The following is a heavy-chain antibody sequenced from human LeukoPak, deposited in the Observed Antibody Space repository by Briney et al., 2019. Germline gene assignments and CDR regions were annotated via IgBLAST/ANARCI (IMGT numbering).Heavy chain of an antibody. Sequence: PGRSLRLSCAASEFTFSSYAMQWVRQAPGKGLEWVSGINVSGGSTWYADSVKGRFTISRDNSKNTLYLQMNSLRAEDTAVYYCAKYVSAKGPPYALDVWGQGTTVTVSS. CDR3: AKYVSAKGPPYALDV. V-gene: IGHV3-23*01. CDR2: INVSGGST. J-gene: IGHJ6*02. D-gene: IGHD2/OR15-2a*01. CDR1: EFTFSSYA.